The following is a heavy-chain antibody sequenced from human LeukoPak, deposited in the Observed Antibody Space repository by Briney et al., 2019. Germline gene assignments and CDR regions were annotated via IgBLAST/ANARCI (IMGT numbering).Heavy chain of an antibody. CDR1: GFTFSSYW. V-gene: IGHV3-7*01. CDR2: IKQDGSEK. J-gene: IGHJ5*02. CDR3: ARDPTHQLLQP. D-gene: IGHD2-2*01. Sequence: PGGSLRLSCAASGFTFSSYWMSWVRQAPGKGLEWVANIKQDGSEKYYVDSVKGRFTISRDNAKNSLDLQMNSLRAEDTAVYYCARDPTHQLLQPWGQGTLVTVSS.